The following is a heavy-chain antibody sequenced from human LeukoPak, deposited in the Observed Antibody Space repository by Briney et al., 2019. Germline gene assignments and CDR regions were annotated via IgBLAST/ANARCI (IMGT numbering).Heavy chain of an antibody. CDR2: SRNKDNSYTA. Sequence: PGGSLRLSCAASGFTFSDHYMDWVRQAPGKGLEWVGRSRNKDNSYTAEYAASVKGRFTISRGDSKNSLFLQMNSLKTEDTAVYYCARGRGWLEDYWGQGTLVTVSS. J-gene: IGHJ4*02. CDR3: ARGRGWLEDY. D-gene: IGHD5-12*01. CDR1: GFTFSDHY. V-gene: IGHV3-72*01.